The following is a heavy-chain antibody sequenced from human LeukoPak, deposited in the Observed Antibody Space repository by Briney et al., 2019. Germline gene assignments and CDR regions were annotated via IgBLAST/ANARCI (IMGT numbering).Heavy chain of an antibody. V-gene: IGHV4-34*01. D-gene: IGHD6-13*01. Sequence: SENLSLTCAVYGGSFSGYYWSWIRQPPGKGLEWIGEINHSGSTNYNPSLKSRVTISVDTSKNQFSLKLSSVTAADTAVYYCARAVSSSWYRSDMDVWGKGTTVTVSS. CDR3: ARAVSSSWYRSDMDV. CDR2: INHSGST. J-gene: IGHJ6*03. CDR1: GGSFSGYY.